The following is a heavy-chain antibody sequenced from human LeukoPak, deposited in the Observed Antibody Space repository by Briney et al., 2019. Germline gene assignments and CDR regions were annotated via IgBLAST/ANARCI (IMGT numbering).Heavy chain of an antibody. CDR3: ARDTLGMDGYNNIDY. V-gene: IGHV1-2*06. CDR2: INPNSGGT. D-gene: IGHD5-24*01. Sequence: ASVKVSCKASGYTFTGYYMHWMQQAPGQGLEWMGRINPNSGGTNYAQKFQGRVTMTRDTSISTAYMELSRLRSDDTAVYYSARDTLGMDGYNNIDYWGQGTLVTVSS. J-gene: IGHJ4*02. CDR1: GYTFTGYY.